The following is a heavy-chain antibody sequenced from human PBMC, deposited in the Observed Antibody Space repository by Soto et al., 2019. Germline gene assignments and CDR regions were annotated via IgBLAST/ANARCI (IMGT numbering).Heavy chain of an antibody. D-gene: IGHD3-3*01. CDR2: ISAYNGLT. V-gene: IGHV1-18*01. J-gene: IGHJ4*02. CDR1: GYPFENYG. Sequence: ASVKVSCKTSGYPFENYGISWVRQAPGQGLEWLGWISAYNGLTIYAQKVQGRITMTTDTPTNTAHLELRTLRSDDTAVYYCARVERFLEWYLYDFDYRGQGTSVTGSS. CDR3: ARVERFLEWYLYDFDY.